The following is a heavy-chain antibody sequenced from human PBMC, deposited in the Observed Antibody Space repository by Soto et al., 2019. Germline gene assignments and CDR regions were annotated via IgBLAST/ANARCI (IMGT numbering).Heavy chain of an antibody. CDR2: IYYSGST. CDR3: ARVDRYYYYGMDV. Sequence: QVQLQESGPGLVKPSQTLSLTCTVSGGSISSAGYYWTWIRQHPGKGLEWLGYIYYSGSTYYNPSLKSRVXXSXDXFKNEVSLRLTSVTAADTAVYYCARVDRYYYYGMDVWGQGTTVTVSS. CDR1: GGSISSAGYY. V-gene: IGHV4-31*03. J-gene: IGHJ6*02.